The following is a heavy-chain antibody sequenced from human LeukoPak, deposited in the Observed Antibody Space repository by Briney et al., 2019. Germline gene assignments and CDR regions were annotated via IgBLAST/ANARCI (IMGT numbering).Heavy chain of an antibody. D-gene: IGHD3-16*01. V-gene: IGHV3-23*01. CDR1: GFIFRDYA. Sequence: GGSLSLSCVASGFIFRDYAMSWVRQAPAGGLEWVSSLRGDGETFYTDSVKGRFTLSRDHSRNTVYLQLNNLRVEDTAVYYCAKASWVSSADAVLWGQGTLVTVS. CDR3: AKASWVSSADAVL. J-gene: IGHJ4*02. CDR2: LRGDGET.